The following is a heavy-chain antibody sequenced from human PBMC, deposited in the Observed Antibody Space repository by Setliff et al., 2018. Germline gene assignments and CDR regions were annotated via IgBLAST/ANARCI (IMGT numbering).Heavy chain of an antibody. V-gene: IGHV4-61*02. J-gene: IGHJ4*03. D-gene: IGHD1-26*01. CDR3: ARDNTMVGATDY. CDR2: LHTSGSI. Sequence: SETLSLTCTVSGGSISSGTFYWTWLRQPAGKGLEWIGRLHTSGSIDYNPSLKSRVTISVDTSKNQFSLRLRSVTAADTAVYFCARDNTMVGATDYWGQGTTVTVSS. CDR1: GGSISSGTFY.